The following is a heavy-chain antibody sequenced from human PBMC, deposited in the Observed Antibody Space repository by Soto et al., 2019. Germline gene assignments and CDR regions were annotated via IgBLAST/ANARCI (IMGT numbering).Heavy chain of an antibody. D-gene: IGHD1-1*01. CDR3: VAGATRWPRTPFDY. Sequence: QVQLVQSGAEGKKPGASVKVSCKVSGHTLTELSVHWVRQAPGKGREWMGGFDPDDGEIIHAQKFQGRVTMTEDTSADSAYMEVSSRTSEYTAVYYCVAGATRWPRTPFDYWGQGSLVTVAS. J-gene: IGHJ4*02. CDR1: GHTLTELS. CDR2: FDPDDGEI. V-gene: IGHV1-24*01.